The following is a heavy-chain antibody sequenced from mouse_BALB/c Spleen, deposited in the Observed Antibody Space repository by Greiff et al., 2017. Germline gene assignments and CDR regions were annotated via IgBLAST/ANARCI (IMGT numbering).Heavy chain of an antibody. J-gene: IGHJ2*01. V-gene: IGHV7-3*02. CDR1: GFTFTDYY. Sequence: EVMLVESGGGLVQPGGSLRLSCATSGFTFTDYYMSWVRQPPGKALEWLGFIRNKANGYTTEYSASVKGRFTISRDNSQSILYLQMNTLRAEDSATYYCAREGLRLRYYFDYWGQGTTLTVSS. CDR2: IRNKANGYTT. CDR3: AREGLRLRYYFDY. D-gene: IGHD1-2*01.